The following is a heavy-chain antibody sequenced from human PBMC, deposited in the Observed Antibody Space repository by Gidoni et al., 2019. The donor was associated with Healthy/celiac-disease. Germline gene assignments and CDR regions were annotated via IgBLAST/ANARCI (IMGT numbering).Heavy chain of an antibody. CDR2: IIPIFGTA. CDR1: GGTFSSYA. V-gene: IGHV1-69*12. Sequence: QVQLVQSGAEVKKHGSSVKVSCKASGGTFSSYAISWVRQAPGQGLEWMGWIIPIFGTANYAQKFQGRVTIIADESTSTAYMELSSLRSEDTAVYYCARERYSNYGDFDYWGQGTLVTVSS. CDR3: ARERYSNYGDFDY. J-gene: IGHJ4*02. D-gene: IGHD4-4*01.